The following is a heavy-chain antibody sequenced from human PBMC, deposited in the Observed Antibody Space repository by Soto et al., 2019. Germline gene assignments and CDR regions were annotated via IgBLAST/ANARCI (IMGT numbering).Heavy chain of an antibody. CDR1: GYTLTELS. CDR3: ATMGGAVAARYYYYGMDV. J-gene: IGHJ6*02. Sequence: VASVKVSCKVSGYTLTELSMHWVRQAPGKGLEWMGGFDPEDGETIYAQKFQGRVTMTEDTSTDTAYMELSSLRSEDTAVYYCATMGGAVAARYYYYGMDVWGQGTTVTVSS. V-gene: IGHV1-24*01. CDR2: FDPEDGET. D-gene: IGHD6-19*01.